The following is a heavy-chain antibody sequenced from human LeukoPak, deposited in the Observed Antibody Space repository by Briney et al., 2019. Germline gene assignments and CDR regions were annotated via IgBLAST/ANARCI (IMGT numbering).Heavy chain of an antibody. J-gene: IGHJ6*03. Sequence: GGSLRLSCAASGFTFSSYWMSWVRQAPGKGLEWVANIKQDGSEKYYVDSVKGRFTISRDNAKNSLYLQMNSLRAEDTAAYYCARETGIAAAGTPFPYYYYYMDVWGKGTTVTVSS. CDR2: IKQDGSEK. CDR1: GFTFSSYW. CDR3: ARETGIAAAGTPFPYYYYYMDV. D-gene: IGHD6-13*01. V-gene: IGHV3-7*01.